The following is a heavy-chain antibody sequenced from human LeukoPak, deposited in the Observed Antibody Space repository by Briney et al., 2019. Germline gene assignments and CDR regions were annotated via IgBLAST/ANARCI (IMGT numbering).Heavy chain of an antibody. CDR3: ARDGSVCSSTSCFKGWFDP. J-gene: IGHJ5*02. V-gene: IGHV3-21*01. D-gene: IGHD2-2*01. Sequence: PGGSLRLSCAASGFTFSSYSMNWVRQAPGKGLEWVSSISSLSHISYADSVKGRFTISRDNAKNSLYLQMSSLRAEDTAVYYCARDGSVCSSTSCFKGWFDPWGQGTLVTVSS. CDR1: GFTFSSYS. CDR2: ISSLSHI.